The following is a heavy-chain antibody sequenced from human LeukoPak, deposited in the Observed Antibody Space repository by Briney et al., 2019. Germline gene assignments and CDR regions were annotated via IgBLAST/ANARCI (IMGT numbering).Heavy chain of an antibody. CDR3: AGERAYSGGPTGWLDP. CDR2: IYSGGDT. J-gene: IGHJ5*02. D-gene: IGHD2-21*01. Sequence: GGSLRLSCTAPGFTVSTNYMNWVRLAPGKGLEWVSVIYSGGDTYYADSVKGRFTISRDNSKNMVYLQMNSLKAEDTAVYYCAGERAYSGGPTGWLDPWGQGTLVTVSS. V-gene: IGHV3-66*01. CDR1: GFTVSTNY.